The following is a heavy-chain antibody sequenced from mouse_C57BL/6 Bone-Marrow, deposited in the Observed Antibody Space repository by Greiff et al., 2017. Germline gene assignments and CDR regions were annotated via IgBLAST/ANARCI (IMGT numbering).Heavy chain of an antibody. Sequence: QVQLQESGAELARPGASVKLSCKASGYTFTSYGISWVKQRPGQGLEWIGEIYPRSGNTYYNEKFKGKATLTADKSSSTAYMELRSLTSEDAAVDFSSRSRIYYDAVDYWGQGTSVTVSA. CDR1: GYTFTSYG. J-gene: IGHJ4*01. CDR2: IYPRSGNT. D-gene: IGHD2-1*01. CDR3: SRSRIYYDAVDY. V-gene: IGHV1-81*01.